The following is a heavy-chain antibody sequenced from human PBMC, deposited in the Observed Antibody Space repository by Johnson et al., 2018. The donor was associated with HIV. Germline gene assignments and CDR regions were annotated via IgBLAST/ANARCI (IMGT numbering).Heavy chain of an antibody. V-gene: IGHV3-30*02. Sequence: QVQLVESGGGVVQPGGSLRLSCAASGFTFSSYGMHWVRQAPGKGLEWVAFIRYAGSNNYYADSVKGRFTISRDNSKNTLYLQMNSLSAEDTAVYYCAKDQLERTDAFDIWGQGTMVTVSS. CDR2: IRYAGSNN. CDR3: AKDQLERTDAFDI. J-gene: IGHJ3*02. CDR1: GFTFSSYG. D-gene: IGHD2-2*01.